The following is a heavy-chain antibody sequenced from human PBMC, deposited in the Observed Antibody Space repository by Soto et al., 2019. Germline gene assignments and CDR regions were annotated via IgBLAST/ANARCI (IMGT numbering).Heavy chain of an antibody. J-gene: IGHJ1*01. Sequence: PGCSLRLSCAASGFTFSNYEMNWVRQAPGKGLEWVSYIPSSGGTIYYADSVKGRFTISRDNAKNSLYLQMNRLRAEDTAVYYCATSSAEYFHHWGQGTVVTVSS. CDR1: GFTFSNYE. CDR3: ATSSAEYFHH. D-gene: IGHD2-2*01. V-gene: IGHV3-48*03. CDR2: IPSSGGTI.